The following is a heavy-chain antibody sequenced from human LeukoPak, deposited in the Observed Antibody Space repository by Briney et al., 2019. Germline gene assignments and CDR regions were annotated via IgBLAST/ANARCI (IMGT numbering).Heavy chain of an antibody. V-gene: IGHV1-3*01. CDR2: INAGNGNT. CDR3: AGCSDYYDSSGYRDWFDP. Sequence: ASVKVSCKASGYTFTSYAMHWVRQAPGQRLEWMGWINAGNGNTKYSQKFQGRVTITRDTSASTAYMELSSLRSEDTAVYYCAGCSDYYDSSGYRDWFDPWGQGTLVTVSS. CDR1: GYTFTSYA. J-gene: IGHJ5*02. D-gene: IGHD3-22*01.